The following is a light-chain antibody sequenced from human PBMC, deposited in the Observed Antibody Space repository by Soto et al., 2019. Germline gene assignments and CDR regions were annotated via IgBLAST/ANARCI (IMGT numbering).Light chain of an antibody. CDR3: CSYAGSYTLV. Sequence: QSALTQPRSVSGSPGQSVTISCAGTSSDVGSYNWASWYHQHSGKVPKLIIYDVTRRPSGVPHRFSGSKSGNTASLTISGLQADDEAEYYCCSYAGSYTLVFGGGTQVTVL. CDR1: SSDVGSYNW. V-gene: IGLV2-11*01. J-gene: IGLJ3*02. CDR2: DVT.